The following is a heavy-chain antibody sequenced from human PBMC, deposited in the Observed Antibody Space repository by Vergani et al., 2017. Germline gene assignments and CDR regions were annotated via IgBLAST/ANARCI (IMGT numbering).Heavy chain of an antibody. CDR3: ARDPRVSYSSSWSADY. D-gene: IGHD6-13*01. V-gene: IGHV4-59*01. CDR1: GGSISSYY. CDR2: IYYSGST. J-gene: IGHJ4*02. Sequence: QVQLQESGPGLVKPSETLSLTCTVSGGSISSYYWSWIRQPPGKGLEWIGYIYYSGSTNYNPSLKSRVTISVDTSKNQFSLKLSSVTAADTAVYYCARDPRVSYSSSWSADYWGQGTLVTVSS.